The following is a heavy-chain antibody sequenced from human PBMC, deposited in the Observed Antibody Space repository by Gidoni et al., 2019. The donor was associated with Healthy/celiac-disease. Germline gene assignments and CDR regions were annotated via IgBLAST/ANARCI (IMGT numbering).Heavy chain of an antibody. CDR3: ARGVSVYSDYPVDY. CDR1: GGTFSSYA. Sequence: QVQLVQSGAEVKKPGSSVTVSCKASGGTFSSYAISWVRQAPGQGLEWMGRIIPILGIANYAQKFQGRVTITADKSTSTAYMELSSLRSEDTAVYYCARGVSVYSDYPVDYWGQGTLVTVSS. D-gene: IGHD2-21*01. V-gene: IGHV1-69*04. CDR2: IIPILGIA. J-gene: IGHJ4*02.